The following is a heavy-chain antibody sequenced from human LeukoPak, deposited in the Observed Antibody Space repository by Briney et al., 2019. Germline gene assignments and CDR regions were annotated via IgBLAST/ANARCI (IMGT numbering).Heavy chain of an antibody. D-gene: IGHD1-26*01. Sequence: PGGSLRLSCAASGFTFSSYAMHWVRQAPGKGLEWVAVISYDGSNKYYADSVKGRFTISRDNSKNTLYLQMNSLRAEDTAVYYCARDGSERGYFDYWGQGTLVTVSS. CDR1: GFTFSSYA. V-gene: IGHV3-30-3*01. J-gene: IGHJ4*02. CDR3: ARDGSERGYFDY. CDR2: ISYDGSNK.